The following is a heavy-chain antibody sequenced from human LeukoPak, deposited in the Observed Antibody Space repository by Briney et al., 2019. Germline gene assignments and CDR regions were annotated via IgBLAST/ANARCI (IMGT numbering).Heavy chain of an antibody. V-gene: IGHV3-33*01. CDR1: GFTFSSYG. J-gene: IGHJ4*02. Sequence: PGGSLRLSCAASGFTFSSYGMHWVCQAPGKGLEWVAVIWYDGSNKYHVDSVKGRFTISRDNSKNTLYLQMNSLRAEDTAVYYCARACRMSSSSSDYWGQGTLVTVSS. D-gene: IGHD6-6*01. CDR2: IWYDGSNK. CDR3: ARACRMSSSSSDY.